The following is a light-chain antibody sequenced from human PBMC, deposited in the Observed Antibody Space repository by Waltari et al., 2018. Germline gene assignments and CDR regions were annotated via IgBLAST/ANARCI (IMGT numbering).Light chain of an antibody. J-gene: IGKJ2*01. Sequence: DVVMTQTPLSLSVTPGQPASISCRSSQTLLYSDGKTYVYWFLQKPDQSPQLLIYEVSSRFSGVSDRFSGSGSVTDFTLKISRVEAEDVGIYYCMQGIHLPYTFGQGTKLEIK. CDR2: EVS. CDR1: QTLLYSDGKTY. CDR3: MQGIHLPYT. V-gene: IGKV2-29*03.